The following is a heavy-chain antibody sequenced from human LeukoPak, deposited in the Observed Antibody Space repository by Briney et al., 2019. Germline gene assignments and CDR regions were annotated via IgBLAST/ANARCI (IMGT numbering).Heavy chain of an antibody. V-gene: IGHV3-30-3*01. CDR3: AKEWGSSSGYYYYGMDV. Sequence: PGGSLRLSCAASGFAFSSYAMHWVRQAPGKGLEWVAVISYDGSNKYYADSVKGRFTISRDNSKNTLYLQMNSLRAEDTAVYYCAKEWGSSSGYYYYGMDVWGQGTTVTVSS. CDR1: GFAFSSYA. CDR2: ISYDGSNK. D-gene: IGHD6-6*01. J-gene: IGHJ6*02.